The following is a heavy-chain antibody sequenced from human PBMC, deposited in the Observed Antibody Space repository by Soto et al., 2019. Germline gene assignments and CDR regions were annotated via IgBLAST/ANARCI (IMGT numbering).Heavy chain of an antibody. Sequence: GASVKVSCKASGYTFTSYAMHWVRQAPGQRLEWMGWINAGTGNTKYSQKFQGRVTITRDTSASTAYMELSSLRSEDTAVYYCAREATTRMWWFDPWGQGTMVTVSS. J-gene: IGHJ5*02. CDR3: AREATTRMWWFDP. D-gene: IGHD5-12*01. V-gene: IGHV1-3*01. CDR2: INAGTGNT. CDR1: GYTFTSYA.